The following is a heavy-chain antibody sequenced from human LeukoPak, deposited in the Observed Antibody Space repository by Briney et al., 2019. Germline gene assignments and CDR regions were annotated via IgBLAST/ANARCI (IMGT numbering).Heavy chain of an antibody. V-gene: IGHV3-23*01. CDR1: GFTFSSYA. CDR2: ISGSGSST. D-gene: IGHD3-22*01. Sequence: GGSLRLSCAASGFTFSSYAMSWVRQAPGEGLEWVSAISGSGSSTYYADSVKGRFTISRDNSKNTLYLQMNSLRAEDTAVYYCAKRPTYYYDSSGYYHFDYWGQGTLVTVSS. CDR3: AKRPTYYYDSSGYYHFDY. J-gene: IGHJ4*02.